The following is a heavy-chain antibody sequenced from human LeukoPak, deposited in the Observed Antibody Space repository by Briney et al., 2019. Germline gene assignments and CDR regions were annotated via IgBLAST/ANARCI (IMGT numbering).Heavy chain of an antibody. Sequence: PSETLSLTCTVSGGSISSYYWSWIRQPAGKGLEWIGRIYTSGSTNYNPSLKSRVTMSVDTSKNQFSLKLSSVTAADTAVYYCAKVGRALRQLVRPSSYYMDVWGKGTTVTVSS. CDR3: AKVGRALRQLVRPSSYYMDV. J-gene: IGHJ6*03. V-gene: IGHV4-4*07. CDR1: GGSISSYY. CDR2: IYTSGST. D-gene: IGHD6-6*01.